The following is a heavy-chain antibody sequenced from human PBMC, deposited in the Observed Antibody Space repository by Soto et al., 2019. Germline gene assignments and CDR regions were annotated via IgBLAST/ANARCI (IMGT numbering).Heavy chain of an antibody. V-gene: IGHV3-23*01. CDR3: AKGKFAVAGSDYFDY. CDR2: ISGSGGTT. CDR1: GFTFSSYA. D-gene: IGHD6-19*01. Sequence: GGSLRLSCAASGFTFSSYAMSWVRQAPGMGLEWVSAISGSGGTTYYADSVKGRFTISRDNSKNTLYLQMNSLRAEDTAVYYCAKGKFAVAGSDYFDYWGQGTLVTVSS. J-gene: IGHJ4*02.